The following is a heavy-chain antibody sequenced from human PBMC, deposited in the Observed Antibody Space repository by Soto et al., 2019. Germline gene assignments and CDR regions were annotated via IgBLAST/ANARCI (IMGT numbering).Heavy chain of an antibody. J-gene: IGHJ5*02. CDR1: GFTFRSYS. D-gene: IGHD6-6*01. CDR3: ARDHPEAALYWFDP. V-gene: IGHV3-21*01. CDR2: ISSSSSYI. Sequence: GGSLRLSCAASGFTFRSYSMNWVRQAPGKGLEWVSSISSSSSYIYYADSVKGRFTISRDNAKNSLYLQMNSLRAEDTAVYYCARDHPEAALYWFDPWGQGTLVTVSS.